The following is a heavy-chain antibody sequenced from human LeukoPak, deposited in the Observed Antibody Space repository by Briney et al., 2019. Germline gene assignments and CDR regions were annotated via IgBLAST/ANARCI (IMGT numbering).Heavy chain of an antibody. CDR3: ARDRHCSSTSCYQSAPPTITFDY. Sequence: PGGSLRLSCAASGFTFSSYSMNWVRQAPGKGLEWVSYISSSSSTIYYADSVKGRFTISRDNSKNTLYLQMNSLRAEDTAVYYCARDRHCSSTSCYQSAPPTITFDYWGQGTLVTVSS. CDR2: ISSSSSTI. D-gene: IGHD2-2*01. CDR1: GFTFSSYS. V-gene: IGHV3-48*01. J-gene: IGHJ4*02.